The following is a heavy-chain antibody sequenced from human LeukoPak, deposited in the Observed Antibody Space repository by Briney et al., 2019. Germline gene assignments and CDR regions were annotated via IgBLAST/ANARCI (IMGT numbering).Heavy chain of an antibody. CDR3: ARENYDSSGLMYYHYYYGMDV. Sequence: ASVKVSCKASGGTFSSYAISWVRQAPGQGLEWMGGIIPIFGTANYAQKFQGRVTITTDESTSTAYMELSSLRSEDTAVYYCARENYDSSGLMYYHYYYGMDVRGQGTTVTVSS. CDR1: GGTFSSYA. D-gene: IGHD3-22*01. V-gene: IGHV1-69*05. J-gene: IGHJ6*02. CDR2: IIPIFGTA.